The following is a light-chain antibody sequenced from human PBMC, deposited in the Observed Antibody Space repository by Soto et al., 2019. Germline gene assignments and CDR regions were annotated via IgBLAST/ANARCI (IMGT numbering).Light chain of an antibody. CDR3: QHSYSTRWT. CDR2: AAS. Sequence: DIQMTQSPSSPSASVGDRVTITCRASQSVSSYLNWFQQKPGKAPKLLIYAASSLQSGVPSRFSGSGSGTDFTLTISSLQPEDFATYYCQHSYSTRWTFGQGTKVEIK. V-gene: IGKV1-39*01. J-gene: IGKJ1*01. CDR1: QSVSSY.